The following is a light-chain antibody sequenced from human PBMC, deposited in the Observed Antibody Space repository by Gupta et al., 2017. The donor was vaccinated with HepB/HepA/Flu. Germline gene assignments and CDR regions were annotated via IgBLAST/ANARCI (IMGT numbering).Light chain of an antibody. CDR3: AAWDVSLSCWV. Sequence: SELTQPPSPSGTPGQRVTITCSGSSSNIGSNYVYWYQQHPGTAPKLLICRNNQRPSGVPVRFSGSKCGTSASLSISGLRSADEADYYCAAWDVSLSCWVFGGGTELSVL. CDR1: SSNIGSNY. V-gene: IGLV1-47*01. CDR2: RNN. J-gene: IGLJ3*02.